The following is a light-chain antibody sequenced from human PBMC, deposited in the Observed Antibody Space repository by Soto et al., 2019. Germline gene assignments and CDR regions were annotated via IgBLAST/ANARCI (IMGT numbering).Light chain of an antibody. CDR1: SSNIGAGYD. V-gene: IGLV1-40*01. Sequence: QSVLTQPPSVSGAPGQRVTIYCTGSSSNIGAGYDVHWYQQLPGTAPKLLIYGNSNRPSGVPDRFSGSKSGTSASLAITGLQAEDEADYYCQSYDSSLSKGVFGGGTKLTVL. CDR2: GNS. CDR3: QSYDSSLSKGV. J-gene: IGLJ2*01.